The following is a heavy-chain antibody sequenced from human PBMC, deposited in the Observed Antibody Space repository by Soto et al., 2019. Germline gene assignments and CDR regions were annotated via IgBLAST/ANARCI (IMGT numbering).Heavy chain of an antibody. V-gene: IGHV3-74*01. Sequence: EVQLVESGGGLVQPGGSLRLSCAASGFTFSSYWMHWVRQAPGKGLVWVSRIKTDGSSTSYADSVKGRFTISRDNAKNTLYLQMNSLRAEDTAVYYWARCDGYGSYCYYYGMDVWGQGTTVTVSS. CDR2: IKTDGSST. D-gene: IGHD3-10*01. J-gene: IGHJ6*02. CDR3: ARCDGYGSYCYYYGMDV. CDR1: GFTFSSYW.